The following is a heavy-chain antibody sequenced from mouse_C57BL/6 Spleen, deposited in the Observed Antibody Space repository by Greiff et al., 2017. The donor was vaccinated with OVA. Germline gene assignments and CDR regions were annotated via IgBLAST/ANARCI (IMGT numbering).Heavy chain of an antibody. CDR3: ARPLRQLRLPFAY. CDR2: ILPGSGST. V-gene: IGHV1-9*01. Sequence: QVQLQQSGAELMKPGASVKLSCKATGYTFTGYWIEWVKQRPGHGLEWIGEILPGSGSTNYNEKFKGKATFTADTSSNTAYMQLSSLTTEDSAIYYCARPLRQLRLPFAYWGQGTLVTVSA. CDR1: GYTFTGYW. D-gene: IGHD3-2*02. J-gene: IGHJ3*01.